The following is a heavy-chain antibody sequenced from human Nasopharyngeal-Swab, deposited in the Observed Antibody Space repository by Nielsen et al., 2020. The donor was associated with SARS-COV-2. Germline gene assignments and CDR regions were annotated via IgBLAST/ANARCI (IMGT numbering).Heavy chain of an antibody. J-gene: IGHJ3*02. CDR3: ARQITGTTSDAFDI. CDR2: IYYSGST. D-gene: IGHD1-20*01. V-gene: IGHV4-31*03. Sequence: LRLSCTVSGGSISSGGYYWSWIRQHPGKGLEWIGYIYYSGSTYYNPSLKSRVTISVDTSKNQFSLKLSSVTAADTAVYYCARQITGTTSDAFDIWGQGTMVTVSS. CDR1: GGSISSGGYY.